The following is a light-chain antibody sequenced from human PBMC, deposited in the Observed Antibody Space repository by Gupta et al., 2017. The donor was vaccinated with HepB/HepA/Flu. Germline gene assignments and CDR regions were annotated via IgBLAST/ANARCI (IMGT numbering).Light chain of an antibody. V-gene: IGLV3-21*03. Sequence: SYVLTQPPSVSVAPGKTARITCGGNNIGSKSVHWYQQKPGQAPVLVVYDDSDRPSGITERFSGSNSGNTATLTISRVEAGDEADYYCQVWDSSSDHPGAVFGGGTKLTVL. J-gene: IGLJ7*01. CDR1: NIGSKS. CDR3: QVWDSSSDHPGAV. CDR2: DDS.